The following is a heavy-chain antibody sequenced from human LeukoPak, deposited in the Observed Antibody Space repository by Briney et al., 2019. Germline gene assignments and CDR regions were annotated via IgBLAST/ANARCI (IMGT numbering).Heavy chain of an antibody. Sequence: SETLSLTCTVSGDSISSGDYYWSWIRQPAGKGLEWIGRIYGSGSTNYNPSLKSRVTMSVDTSKHQFSLKLTSVTAADTAVYYCARDLWFGELGDAFDLWGQGTKVTVAS. J-gene: IGHJ3*01. CDR1: GDSISSGDYY. D-gene: IGHD3-10*01. CDR3: ARDLWFGELGDAFDL. CDR2: IYGSGST. V-gene: IGHV4-61*02.